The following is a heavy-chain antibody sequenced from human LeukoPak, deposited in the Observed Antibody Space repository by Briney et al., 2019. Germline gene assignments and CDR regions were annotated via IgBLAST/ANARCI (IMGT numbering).Heavy chain of an antibody. J-gene: IGHJ4*02. CDR3: AIIPTNYYDSSGYYGGHDY. CDR1: GYTFTSYD. D-gene: IGHD3-22*01. Sequence: AASVKVSCKASGYTFTSYDINWVRQATGQGLEWMGWMNPNSGNTGYAQKFQGRVTMTRNTSISTAYMELSSLRSGDTAVYYCAIIPTNYYDSSGYYGGHDYWGQGTLVTVSS. V-gene: IGHV1-8*01. CDR2: MNPNSGNT.